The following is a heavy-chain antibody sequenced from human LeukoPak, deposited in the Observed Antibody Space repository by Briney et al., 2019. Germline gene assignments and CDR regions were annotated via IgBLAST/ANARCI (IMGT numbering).Heavy chain of an antibody. V-gene: IGHV4-4*07. CDR1: GGSISSYY. Sequence: SETLSLTCTVSGGSISSYYWSWIRQPAGKGLEWIGRIYTSGSTNYNPSLKSRVTVSVDTSKNRFSLKLSSVTAADTAVYYCARTRVAAAGIVNWFDPWGQGTLVTVSS. CDR2: IYTSGST. D-gene: IGHD6-13*01. CDR3: ARTRVAAAGIVNWFDP. J-gene: IGHJ5*02.